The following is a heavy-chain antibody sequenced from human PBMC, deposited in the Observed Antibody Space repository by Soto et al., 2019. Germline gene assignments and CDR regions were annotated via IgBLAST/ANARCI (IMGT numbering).Heavy chain of an antibody. CDR1: GGTFSSYA. CDR3: ARDGGTYYYDSSGYYYGDYFDY. Sequence: QVQLVQSGAEVKKPGSSVKVSCKASGGTFSSYAISWVRQAPGQGLEWMGGIIPTFGTANYAQKFQGRVTITADESTSTAYMELSSLRSEDTAVYYCARDGGTYYYDSSGYYYGDYFDYWGQGTLVTVSS. CDR2: IIPTFGTA. J-gene: IGHJ4*02. D-gene: IGHD3-22*01. V-gene: IGHV1-69*01.